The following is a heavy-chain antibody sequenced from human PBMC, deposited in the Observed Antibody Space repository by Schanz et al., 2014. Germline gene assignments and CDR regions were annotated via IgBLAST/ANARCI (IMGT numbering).Heavy chain of an antibody. J-gene: IGHJ4*02. D-gene: IGHD1-1*01. CDR2: LSFDSRHI. CDR1: GFSFDSYN. Sequence: EVQLVESGGGLVKPGGSLRLSCTASGFSFDSYNMNWVRQSPGKGLEWVAFLSFDSRHIYYADSVKGRFTISRDNAKSSWHPQMTSRRADDTAVYYCARDGVAATTDFEYWGQGALVTVSS. CDR3: ARDGVAATTDFEY. V-gene: IGHV3-21*06.